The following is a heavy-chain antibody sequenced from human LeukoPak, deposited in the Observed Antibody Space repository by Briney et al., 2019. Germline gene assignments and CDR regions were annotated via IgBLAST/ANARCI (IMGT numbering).Heavy chain of an antibody. J-gene: IGHJ6*02. V-gene: IGHV3-23*01. CDR3: AKRQQLRYYGMDV. CDR2: ISGSGGST. CDR1: GFTFSSYA. D-gene: IGHD6-13*01. Sequence: PGGSLRLYCAASGFTFSSYAMSWVRQAPGKGLEWVSAISGSGGSTYYADSVKGRFTISRDNSKNTLYLQMNSLRAEDTAVYYCAKRQQLRYYGMDVWGQGTTVTVSS.